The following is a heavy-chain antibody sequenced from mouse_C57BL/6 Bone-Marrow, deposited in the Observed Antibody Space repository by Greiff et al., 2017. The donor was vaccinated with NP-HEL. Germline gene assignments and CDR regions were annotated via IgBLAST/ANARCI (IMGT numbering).Heavy chain of an antibody. D-gene: IGHD1-1*01. CDR2: IYPGHSDA. CDR1: GFNITDYY. J-gene: IGHJ1*03. CDR3: TSGLLHWYFDV. Sequence: EVQLQQSGAELVKPGASVKLSCTASGFNITDYYMHWVKQRPGQGLEWIGAIYPGHSDASYNQKFKGKAKLTAVTSASTAYMELSSLTNEDSAVYYCTSGLLHWYFDVGGTGTTVTVSS. V-gene: IGHV1-5*01.